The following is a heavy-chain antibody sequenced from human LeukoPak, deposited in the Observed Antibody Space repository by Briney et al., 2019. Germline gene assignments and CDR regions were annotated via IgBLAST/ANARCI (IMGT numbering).Heavy chain of an antibody. J-gene: IGHJ3*02. CDR3: ARNPLGYCSGGSCPLDGAFDI. CDR2: IIPILGIA. Sequence: SVKVSCKASGGTFSSYAISWVRQAPGQGLEWMGRIIPILGIANYAQKFQGRVTITADKSTSTAYMELSSLRSEDTAVYYCARNPLGYCSGGSCPLDGAFDIWGQGTMVTVSS. V-gene: IGHV1-69*04. CDR1: GGTFSSYA. D-gene: IGHD2-15*01.